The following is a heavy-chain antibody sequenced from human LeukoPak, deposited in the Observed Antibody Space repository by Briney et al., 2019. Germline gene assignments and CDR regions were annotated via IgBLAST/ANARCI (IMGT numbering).Heavy chain of an antibody. V-gene: IGHV3-21*01. CDR1: RFTFSSYS. CDR2: IISSSSFI. Sequence: PGGSLRLSCAASRFTFSSYSMNSVRQAPGKRLEWGSSIISSSSFIYYADSVQGRFTISRENSKNTLYMQMNSLRAEATAVYYSARDLWPFGSSSWGTFDHWGRGTLVTVSS. D-gene: IGHD6-13*01. J-gene: IGHJ4*02. CDR3: ARDLWPFGSSSWGTFDH.